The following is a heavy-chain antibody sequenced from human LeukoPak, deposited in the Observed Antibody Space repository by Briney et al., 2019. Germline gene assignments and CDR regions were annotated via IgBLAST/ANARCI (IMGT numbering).Heavy chain of an antibody. V-gene: IGHV4-4*07. CDR2: IYTSGST. D-gene: IGHD6-13*01. J-gene: IGHJ5*02. CDR3: ARDVSFEQLGNWFDP. CDR1: GGSISSYY. Sequence: SETLSLTCTVSGGSISSYYWSWIRQPAGKGLEWIGRIYTSGSTNYNPSLKSRVTKSVDTSKNQFSLKLSSVTAADTAVYYCARDVSFEQLGNWFDPWGQGTLVTVSS.